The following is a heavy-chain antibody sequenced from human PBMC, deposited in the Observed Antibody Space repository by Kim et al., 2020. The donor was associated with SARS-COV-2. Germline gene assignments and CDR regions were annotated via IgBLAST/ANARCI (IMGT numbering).Heavy chain of an antibody. V-gene: IGHV4-59*13. Sequence: SETLSLTCTVSGGSISSYYWSWIRQPPGMGLEWIGYIYYSGSTNYNPSLKSRVTISVDTSKNQFSLKLSSVTAADTAVYYCARAGRHDFWSGYPENWFDPWGQGTLVTVSS. D-gene: IGHD3-3*01. CDR2: IYYSGST. CDR3: ARAGRHDFWSGYPENWFDP. CDR1: GGSISSYY. J-gene: IGHJ5*02.